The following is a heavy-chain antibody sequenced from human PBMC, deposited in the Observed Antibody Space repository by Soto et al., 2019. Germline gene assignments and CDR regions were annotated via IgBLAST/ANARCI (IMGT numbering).Heavy chain of an antibody. J-gene: IGHJ5*02. D-gene: IGHD1-26*01. Sequence: GGSLRLSCAASGFTFSGYSMFWVRQAPGKGLEYVSAISGSGGSTYYADSVKGRFTISRDNSKNTLYLQMDSLRAEDTAVYYCAKDRVSGGSYLLVQYHWFDPWGQGTLVTVSS. CDR3: AKDRVSGGSYLLVQYHWFDP. CDR2: ISGSGGST. CDR1: GFTFSGYS. V-gene: IGHV3-23*01.